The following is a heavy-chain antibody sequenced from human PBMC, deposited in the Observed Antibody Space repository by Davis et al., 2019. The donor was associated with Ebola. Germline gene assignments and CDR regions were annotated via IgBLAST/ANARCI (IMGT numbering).Heavy chain of an antibody. CDR3: ARQAFMDV. CDR2: INPSGGST. CDR1: GYTFTSYY. J-gene: IGHJ6*02. Sequence: AASVKVSCKASGYTFTSYYMHWVRQAPGQGLEWMGIINPSGGSTSYAQKFQGRITMTRDTSINTAYMELSSLRPEDTAVYYCARQAFMDVWGQGTTVTVSS. V-gene: IGHV1-46*01.